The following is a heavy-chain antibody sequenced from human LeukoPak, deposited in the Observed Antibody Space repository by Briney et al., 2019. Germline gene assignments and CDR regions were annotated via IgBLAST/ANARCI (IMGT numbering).Heavy chain of an antibody. Sequence: SETLSLTCTVSGGSISSYYWSWIRQPPGKGLEWIGYIYYSGSTNYNPSLKSRVTISVDTSKNQFSLKLSSVTAADTAVYHCARGEPYYDFWSGYYFDYWGQGTLVTVSS. D-gene: IGHD3-3*01. CDR1: GGSISSYY. V-gene: IGHV4-59*01. CDR3: ARGEPYYDFWSGYYFDY. CDR2: IYYSGST. J-gene: IGHJ4*02.